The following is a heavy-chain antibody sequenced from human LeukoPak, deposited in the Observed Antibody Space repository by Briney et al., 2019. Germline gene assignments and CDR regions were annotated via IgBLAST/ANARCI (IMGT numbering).Heavy chain of an antibody. D-gene: IGHD4-11*01. J-gene: IGHJ6*02. CDR3: ARDHMTTVAVYYYYGMDV. V-gene: IGHV3-23*01. CDR1: EFTFSSYA. Sequence: GGSLRLSCAASEFTFSSYAMSWVRQAPGKGLEWVSSISDSGTGTYYAVSVRGRFTISRDNSKNTLYLQMDSLRAEDTAVYYCARDHMTTVAVYYYYGMDVWGQGTTVTVSS. CDR2: ISDSGTGT.